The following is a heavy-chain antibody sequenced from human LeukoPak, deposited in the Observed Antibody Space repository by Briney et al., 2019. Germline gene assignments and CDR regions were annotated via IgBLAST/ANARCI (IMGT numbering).Heavy chain of an antibody. J-gene: IGHJ4*02. D-gene: IGHD1-14*01. V-gene: IGHV3-66*01. CDR3: ARKTDHQPGGDF. CDR1: GFRVSRNY. CDR2: IYSGGST. Sequence: GGSLRLSCAASGFRVSRNYMTWVRQAPGEGLEWVSLIYSGGSTSYADSVQGRFTISIDNSKNTLYLQMNSLRAEDTAVYYCARKTDHQPGGDFWGEGTLVSVSS.